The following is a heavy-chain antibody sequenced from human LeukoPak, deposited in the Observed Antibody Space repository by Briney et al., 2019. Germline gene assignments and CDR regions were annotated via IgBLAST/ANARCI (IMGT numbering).Heavy chain of an antibody. CDR1: GGSISSSSYY. D-gene: IGHD3-22*01. CDR2: IYYDGST. J-gene: IGHJ5*02. CDR3: ARLQRYYYDSSGPYNWFDP. V-gene: IGHV4-39*01. Sequence: SETLSLTCTVSGGSISSSSYYWGWIRQPPGKALEWIASIYYDGSTYYNPSLKSRVTISSDTSKNQFSLKLSSVTAADTAVYYCARLQRYYYDSSGPYNWFDPWGQGTLVTVSS.